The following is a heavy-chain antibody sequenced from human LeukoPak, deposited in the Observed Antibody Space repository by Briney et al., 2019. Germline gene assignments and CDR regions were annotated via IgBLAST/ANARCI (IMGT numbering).Heavy chain of an antibody. CDR3: AKDAPEGDDAFDA. CDR2: VSYDGTFK. D-gene: IGHD3-16*01. J-gene: IGHJ3*01. V-gene: IGHV3-30*04. CDR1: GFTFSSYA. Sequence: PGGSLRLSCSASGFTFSSYAMHWVRQAPGKGLEWVSIVSYDGTFKDYADSVKGRFTISRDSSKNTLSLQMNSLRRDDTGIYYCAKDAPEGDDAFDAWGQGTMVIVSS.